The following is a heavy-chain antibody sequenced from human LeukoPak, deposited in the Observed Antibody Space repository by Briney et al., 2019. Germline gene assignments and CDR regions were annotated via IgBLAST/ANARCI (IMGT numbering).Heavy chain of an antibody. V-gene: IGHV1-69*05. D-gene: IGHD2-15*01. CDR2: IIPIFGTA. J-gene: IGHJ6*03. Sequence: ASLKASCKASGGTFSSYAISWVRHAPGQGLEWIGGIIPIFGTANYAQKFQGRVTITTDESTSTAYMELSSLRSEDTAVYYCARDARARGYDGYYYMDVWGKGTTVTVSS. CDR3: ARDARARGYDGYYYMDV. CDR1: GGTFSSYA.